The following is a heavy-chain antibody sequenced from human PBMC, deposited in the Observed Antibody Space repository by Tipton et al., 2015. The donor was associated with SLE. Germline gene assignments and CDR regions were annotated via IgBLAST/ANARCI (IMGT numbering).Heavy chain of an antibody. V-gene: IGHV1-8*01. CDR1: GYTFTSYD. CDR3: ARDTGIAVAGTEGYMDV. CDR2: MNPNSGHT. D-gene: IGHD6-19*01. J-gene: IGHJ6*03. Sequence: QSGAEVKKPGASVKVSCKASGYTFTSYDINWVRQAPGQGLEWMGWMNPNSGHTGYAQNLQGRVTMTRDTSISTAYMELSSLTSEDTAVYYCARDTGIAVAGTEGYMDVWGKGTTVTVSS.